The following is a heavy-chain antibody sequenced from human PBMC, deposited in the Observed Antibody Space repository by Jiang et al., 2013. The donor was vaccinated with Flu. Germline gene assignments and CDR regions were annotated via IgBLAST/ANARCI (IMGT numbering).Heavy chain of an antibody. Sequence: GLVKPGGSLRLSCAASGFTFSAFDMNWVRQAPGKGLEWVSSITVSGDIYYADSVKGRFTISRDNAKNSLYLQMYSRRPEDTAVYYCARDDEGDYWGQGTLVTVSS. V-gene: IGHV3-69-1*01. J-gene: IGHJ4*02. CDR1: GFTFSAFD. CDR2: ITVSGDI. CDR3: ARDDEGDY.